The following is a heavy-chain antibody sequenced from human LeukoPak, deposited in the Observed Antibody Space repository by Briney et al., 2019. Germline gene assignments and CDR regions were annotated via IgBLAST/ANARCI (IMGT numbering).Heavy chain of an antibody. J-gene: IGHJ3*02. D-gene: IGHD6-13*01. Sequence: GGSLRLSCAASGFTFDDYAMHWVRQAPGKGLEWVSGISWNSGSIGYADSVKGRFTISRDNAKNSLYLQMNSLRAEDMALYYCAKDMGSGWQPLGTDAFEIWGQGTMVTVSS. V-gene: IGHV3-9*03. CDR1: GFTFDDYA. CDR3: AKDMGSGWQPLGTDAFEI. CDR2: ISWNSGSI.